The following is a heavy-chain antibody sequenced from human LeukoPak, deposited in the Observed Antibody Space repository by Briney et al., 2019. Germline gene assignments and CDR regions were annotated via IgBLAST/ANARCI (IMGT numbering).Heavy chain of an antibody. CDR2: ISGSGGST. J-gene: IGHJ4*02. CDR1: GFTFSSYA. CDR3: AKDRTYCSGGSCYSLADYFDS. V-gene: IGHV3-23*01. Sequence: PGGSLRLSCAASGFTFSSYAMSWVRQAPGKGLEWVSAISGSGGSTYYADSVKGRFTISRDNSKNTLYLQMNSLRAEDTAIYYCAKDRTYCSGGSCYSLADYFDSWGQGTLVTVSS. D-gene: IGHD2-15*01.